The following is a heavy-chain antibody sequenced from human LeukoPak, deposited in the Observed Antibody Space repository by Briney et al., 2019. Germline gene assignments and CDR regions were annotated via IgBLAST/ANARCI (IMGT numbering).Heavy chain of an antibody. J-gene: IGHJ4*02. Sequence: GGSLRLSCAASGFTFSSYWMHWVRQAPGKGLVWVSRINSDGSSTSYADSVKGRFTISRDNAKNTLYLQMNSLRAEDTAVYYCARGDLRRAIDYWGQGTLVTVSS. CDR1: GFTFSSYW. CDR3: ARGDLRRAIDY. D-gene: IGHD3-3*01. V-gene: IGHV3-74*01. CDR2: INSDGSST.